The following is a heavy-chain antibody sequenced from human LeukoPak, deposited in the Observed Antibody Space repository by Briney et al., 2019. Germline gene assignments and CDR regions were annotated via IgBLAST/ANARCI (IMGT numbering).Heavy chain of an antibody. CDR1: GFTFTNYW. CDR3: ARYDWGSLDY. V-gene: IGHV3-7*03. J-gene: IGHJ4*02. D-gene: IGHD3-16*01. CDR2: IKQDGSDK. Sequence: PGGSLRLSCAAVGFTFTNYWMSWVRQAPGKGLEWVANIKQDGSDKYYVDSAKGRFTVSRDNARNSLYLQMNSLRAEDTAVYYCARYDWGSLDYWGQGTLVTVPS.